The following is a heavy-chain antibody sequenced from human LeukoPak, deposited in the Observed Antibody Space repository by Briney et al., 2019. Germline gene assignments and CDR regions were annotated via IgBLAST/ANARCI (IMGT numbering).Heavy chain of an antibody. CDR1: GYTFTSYG. V-gene: IGHV1-18*01. Sequence: ASVKVSCKASGYTFTSYGISWVRQAPGQGLEWMGWISAYNGHTNYAQKFQGRVTMTRDTSISTAYMELSRLRSDDTAVYYCARLNAWGYYYYMDVWGKGTTVTISS. CDR2: ISAYNGHT. CDR3: ARLNAWGYYYYMDV. D-gene: IGHD3-16*01. J-gene: IGHJ6*03.